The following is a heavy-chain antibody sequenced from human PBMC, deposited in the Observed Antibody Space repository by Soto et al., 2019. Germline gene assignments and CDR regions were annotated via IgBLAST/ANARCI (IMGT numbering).Heavy chain of an antibody. CDR1: GGSISSSSYS. V-gene: IGHV4-39*01. Sequence: SETLSLTCTVSGGSISSSSYSWGWIRQPPGKGLEWIGSMYYGGSTYYNPSLRSRVTMSVDTSKNQFSPKLSSVTAADTAVYYCGRLTDVDCFDPWGQGTLVTVSS. D-gene: IGHD3-9*01. J-gene: IGHJ5*02. CDR2: MYYGGST. CDR3: GRLTDVDCFDP.